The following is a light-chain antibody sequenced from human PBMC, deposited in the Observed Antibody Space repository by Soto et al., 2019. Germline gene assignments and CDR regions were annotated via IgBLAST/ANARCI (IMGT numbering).Light chain of an antibody. CDR2: EVS. CDR3: MQATHKPFT. J-gene: IGKJ3*01. Sequence: DVVMTQSPLSLPVTLGQPASISCRSSQSLVYSDGNTYLNWFQQRPGQSPRRLIYEVSTRVSGVPDRFSGSRSGPDFTLTISSVEAEDVGVYYCMQATHKPFTFGPGTKVDIK. CDR1: QSLVYSDGNTY. V-gene: IGKV2-30*01.